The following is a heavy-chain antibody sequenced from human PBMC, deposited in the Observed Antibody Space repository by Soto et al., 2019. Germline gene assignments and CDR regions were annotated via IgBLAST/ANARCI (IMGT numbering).Heavy chain of an antibody. CDR1: GFTFSSYS. CDR2: ISSSSSYI. V-gene: IGHV3-21*01. J-gene: IGHJ4*02. CDR3: ARDKAQSYGDYPMRYFDY. Sequence: GGSLRLSCAASGFTFSSYSMNWVRQAPGKGLEWVSSISSSSSYIYYADSVKGRFTISRDNAKNSLYLQMNSLRAEDTAVYYCARDKAQSYGDYPMRYFDYWGQGTLVTVSS. D-gene: IGHD4-17*01.